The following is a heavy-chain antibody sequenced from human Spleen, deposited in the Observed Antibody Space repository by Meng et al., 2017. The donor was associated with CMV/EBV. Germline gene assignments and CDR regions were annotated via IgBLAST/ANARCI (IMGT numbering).Heavy chain of an antibody. Sequence: GSLRLSCTVSGGSVSNGAFYWSWIRQPAGKGLEWVGYIYSSGSTNYNPSLGSRVTISVDTSKNQFSLKLRSLTAADTAVYYCAKGDQLIDPWGLGTLVTVSS. J-gene: IGHJ5*02. CDR3: AKGDQLIDP. CDR1: GGSVSNGAFY. D-gene: IGHD3-22*01. V-gene: IGHV4-61*10. CDR2: IYSSGST.